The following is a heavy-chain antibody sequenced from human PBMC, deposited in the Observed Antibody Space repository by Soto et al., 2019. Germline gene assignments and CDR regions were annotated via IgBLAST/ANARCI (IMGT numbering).Heavy chain of an antibody. CDR3: AKGLSYQWLAVDY. Sequence: QVQLVESGGGVVQPGRSLRLSCAASGFSFSSYGMHWVRQAPGKGLRWVAVTSYDGSNTYYADSVKGRFTISRDNSKNTLYLQMNSLRAEDTAVYYCAKGLSYQWLAVDYWGQGALVTVSS. CDR2: TSYDGSNT. D-gene: IGHD6-19*01. J-gene: IGHJ4*02. V-gene: IGHV3-30*18. CDR1: GFSFSSYG.